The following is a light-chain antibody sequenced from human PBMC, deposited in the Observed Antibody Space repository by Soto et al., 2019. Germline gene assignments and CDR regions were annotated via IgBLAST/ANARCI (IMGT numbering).Light chain of an antibody. CDR3: TSYKSSSTQV. Sequence: QSALTQPASVSGSPGQSITISCTRTSSDVGGYDYVSWYQQHPGTAPRLIIYEVTNRPSGVSNRFSGSKSGNTASLTISGLQAEDEADYYCTSYKSSSTQVFGTGTKLTVL. CDR2: EVT. J-gene: IGLJ1*01. V-gene: IGLV2-14*01. CDR1: SSDVGGYDY.